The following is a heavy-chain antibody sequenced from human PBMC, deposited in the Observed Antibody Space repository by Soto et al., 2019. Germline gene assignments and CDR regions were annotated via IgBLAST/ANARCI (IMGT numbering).Heavy chain of an antibody. CDR1: GGSMTTTGSY. CDR3: ARHFMTTVTEYYFDY. D-gene: IGHD4-17*01. J-gene: IGHJ4*02. CDR2: IYYSGST. Sequence: PSETLSPTCTVSGGSMTTTGSYWGWVRQPPGKGLEWIGSIYYSGSTFDNPSLKSRVTTSVDTSKNQFSLRLSSVTAADTAVYYCARHFMTTVTEYYFDYWGQGALVTVSS. V-gene: IGHV4-39*01.